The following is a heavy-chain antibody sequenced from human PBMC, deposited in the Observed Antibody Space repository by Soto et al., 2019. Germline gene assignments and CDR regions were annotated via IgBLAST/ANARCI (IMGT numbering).Heavy chain of an antibody. CDR2: IYYSGST. CDR1: GGSISSYY. J-gene: IGHJ4*02. CDR3: ARESPSITGTYFDY. Sequence: PSETLSLTCTVSGGSISSYYWSWIRQPPGKGLEWIGYIYYSGSTNYNPSLKSRVTISVDTSKNQFSLKLSSVTAADTAVYYCARESPSITGTYFDYWGQGTLVTVSS. D-gene: IGHD1-20*01. V-gene: IGHV4-59*12.